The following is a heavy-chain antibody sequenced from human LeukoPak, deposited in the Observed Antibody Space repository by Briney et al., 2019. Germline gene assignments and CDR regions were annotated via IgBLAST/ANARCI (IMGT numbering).Heavy chain of an antibody. J-gene: IGHJ6*03. V-gene: IGHV1-2*06. CDR2: INPNSGGT. D-gene: IGHD6-13*01. CDR1: GYTFTGYY. CDR3: ARSAAAGTKRYYYYMDV. Sequence: ASVKVSCKASGYTFTGYYMHWVRQAPGQGLEWMGRINPNSGGTNYAQKFQGRVTMTRDTSISTAYVELSRLRSDDTAVYYCARSAAAGTKRYYYYMDVWGKGTTVTVSS.